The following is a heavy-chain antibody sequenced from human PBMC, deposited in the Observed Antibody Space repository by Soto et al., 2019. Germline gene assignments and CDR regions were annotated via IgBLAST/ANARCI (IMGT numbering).Heavy chain of an antibody. Sequence: QVQLQESGPGLLKPSQTVSLTCMVSGGSISNGDHYWSWIRQPPGKGPEWIAYIYYSGTTYYNPSLKSRVTMSIDMSKNQFSLNLSSVTAADTAVYYCASYYDSSGPTFDNWGQGTLVTVSS. CDR3: ASYYDSSGPTFDN. CDR2: IYYSGTT. D-gene: IGHD3-22*01. V-gene: IGHV4-30-4*01. J-gene: IGHJ4*02. CDR1: GGSISNGDHY.